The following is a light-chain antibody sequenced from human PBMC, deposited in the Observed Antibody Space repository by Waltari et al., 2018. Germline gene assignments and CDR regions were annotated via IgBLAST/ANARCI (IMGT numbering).Light chain of an antibody. CDR1: QSINKA. CDR2: KAS. J-gene: IGKJ2*01. V-gene: IGKV1-5*03. CDR3: QHSNSYYT. Sequence: IQMTQSPSTLSAYVGDRVNITCRASQSINKALAWYQQKPGKAPKLLIYKASSLESGVSSRFSGSGSGTEFTLTISSLQTDDYGTYFCQHSNSYYTFGQGTKLEIK.